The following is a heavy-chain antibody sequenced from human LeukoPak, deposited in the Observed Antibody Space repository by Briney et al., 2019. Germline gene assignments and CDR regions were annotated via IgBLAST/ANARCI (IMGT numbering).Heavy chain of an antibody. D-gene: IGHD4-17*01. V-gene: IGHV4-4*07. CDR2: IYTSGST. Sequence: SETLSLTCTVSGGPISSYYWSWTRQPAGKGLEWIGRIYTSGSTNYNPSLKSRVTMSVDTSKNQFSLRLSSVTAADTAVYYCARAPMETVTIYFDYWGQGTLVTVSS. J-gene: IGHJ4*02. CDR3: ARAPMETVTIYFDY. CDR1: GGPISSYY.